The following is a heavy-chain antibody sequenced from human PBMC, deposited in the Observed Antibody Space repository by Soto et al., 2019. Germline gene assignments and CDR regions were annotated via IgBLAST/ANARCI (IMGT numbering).Heavy chain of an antibody. Sequence: PSETLSLTCTVSGGSISSGGYYWSWIRQYPGKGLEWIGYISYSGSTYYNPSLKSRITISVDTSKNQFFLKLRSVTAADTAVYYCARDLHYYGSGSYYTTSPYGGMDVWGQGTTVTVSS. V-gene: IGHV4-31*03. J-gene: IGHJ6*02. CDR3: ARDLHYYGSGSYYTTSPYGGMDV. D-gene: IGHD3-10*01. CDR2: ISYSGST. CDR1: GGSISSGGYY.